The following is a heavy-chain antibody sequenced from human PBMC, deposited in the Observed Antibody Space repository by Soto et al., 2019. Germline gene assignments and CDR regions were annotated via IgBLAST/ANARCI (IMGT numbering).Heavy chain of an antibody. V-gene: IGHV4-59*08. CDR3: AGRYSSAFDI. Sequence: QVQLQESGPGLVKPSETLSLTCTVSGGSISSYYWSWIRQPPGKGLEWIGYIYYSGSTNYNPTLKIRVTISVDTSKIMFSLKVSSVTAADTAVYYCAGRYSSAFDIWGQGTMVTVSS. CDR2: IYYSGST. CDR1: GGSISSYY. D-gene: IGHD6-13*01. J-gene: IGHJ3*02.